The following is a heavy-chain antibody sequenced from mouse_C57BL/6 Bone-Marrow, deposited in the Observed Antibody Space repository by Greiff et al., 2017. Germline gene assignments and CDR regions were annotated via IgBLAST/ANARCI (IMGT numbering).Heavy chain of an antibody. V-gene: IGHV1-64*01. CDR3: ARERSGAWFAY. CDR1: GYTFTSYW. D-gene: IGHD4-1*01. J-gene: IGHJ3*01. CDR2: IHPNSGST. Sequence: VQLQQPGAELVKPGASVKLSCKASGYTFTSYWMHWVKQRPGQGLEWIGMIHPNSGSTNYNEKFKSKATLTVDKSSSPAYMQLSSLTSEDSAVYDCARERSGAWFAYWGQGTLVTVSA.